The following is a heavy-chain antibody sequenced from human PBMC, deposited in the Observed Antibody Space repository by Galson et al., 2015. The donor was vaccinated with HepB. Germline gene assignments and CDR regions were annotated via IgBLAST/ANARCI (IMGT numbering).Heavy chain of an antibody. D-gene: IGHD3-10*01. V-gene: IGHV3-48*02. J-gene: IGHJ4*02. CDR2: ISSGSSAI. Sequence: SLRLSCAASGFTFSSYTMNWVRQAPGKGLEWVSYISSGSSAIYYADSVKGRFTISRDNAKNSLYLQMNSLRDEDTAVYYCARRGSGSNFYFENWGQGTLVTVSS. CDR3: ARRGSGSNFYFEN. CDR1: GFTFSSYT.